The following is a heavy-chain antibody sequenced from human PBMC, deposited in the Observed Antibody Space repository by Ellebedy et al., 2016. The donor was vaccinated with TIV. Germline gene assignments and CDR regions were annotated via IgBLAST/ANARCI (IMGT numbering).Heavy chain of an antibody. CDR1: GFTFSSYC. CDR3: ARTKKRTEGYSYGYIGY. V-gene: IGHV3-74*01. CDR2: INSEGSST. Sequence: GESLKISXAASGFTFSSYCMHWVRQAPGKGLVWVSRINSEGSSTNYADSVKGRFTISRDNTKNTLYLQMNSLRAEDTAVYYCARTKKRTEGYSYGYIGYWGQGSLVTVAS. J-gene: IGHJ4*02. D-gene: IGHD5-18*01.